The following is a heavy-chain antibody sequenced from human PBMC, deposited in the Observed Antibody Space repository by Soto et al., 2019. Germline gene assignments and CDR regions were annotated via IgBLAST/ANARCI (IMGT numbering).Heavy chain of an antibody. J-gene: IGHJ3*01. D-gene: IGHD3-16*02. Sequence: GGSLRLSCASSGFTLSMSAVNWVRQAPGKGLEWVSYISDSGDRTYYADSVKGRFTIYRDRSKNTVSLQMDSLRAEDTAVYYCANDRGIIVKAGDAFDVWGQGTTVTVSS. CDR3: ANDRGIIVKAGDAFDV. V-gene: IGHV3-23*01. CDR2: ISDSGDRT. CDR1: GFTLSMSA.